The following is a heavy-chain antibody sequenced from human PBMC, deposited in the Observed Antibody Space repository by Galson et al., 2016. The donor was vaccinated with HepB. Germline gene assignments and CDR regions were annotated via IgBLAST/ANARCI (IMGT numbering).Heavy chain of an antibody. CDR2: ISGSGGKT. CDR1: GFTVSNNY. J-gene: IGHJ5*02. D-gene: IGHD5/OR15-5a*01. CDR3: ASGGAGTCLSWFDP. Sequence: SLRLSCAASGFTVSNNYMTWVRQAPGKGLSLVSTISGSGGKTYYADSVKGRFTISSDNSKNTLYLQMNSLRAEDTAVYYCASGGAGTCLSWFDPWGQGTLVTVSS. V-gene: IGHV3-23*01.